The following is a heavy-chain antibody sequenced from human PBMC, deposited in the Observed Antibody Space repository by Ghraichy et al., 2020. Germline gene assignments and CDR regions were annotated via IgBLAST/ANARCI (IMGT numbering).Heavy chain of an antibody. CDR2: ISGSGGST. Sequence: GGSLRLSCAASGFTFSSYAMSWVRQAPGKGLEWVSAISGSGGSTYYADSVKGRFTISRDNSKNTLYLQMNSLRAEDTAVYYCAKAPTSSCYYRTFDYWGQGTLVTVSS. CDR1: GFTFSSYA. V-gene: IGHV3-23*01. J-gene: IGHJ4*02. CDR3: AKAPTSSCYYRTFDY. D-gene: IGHD3-22*01.